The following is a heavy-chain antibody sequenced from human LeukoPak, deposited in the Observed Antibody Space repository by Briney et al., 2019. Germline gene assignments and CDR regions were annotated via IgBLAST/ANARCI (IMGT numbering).Heavy chain of an antibody. CDR3: ARAPLRRYCSSTGCNVIAYFDY. V-gene: IGHV4-30-4*01. D-gene: IGHD2-2*01. CDR1: GGSISSGDYY. CDR2: IYYSGST. J-gene: IGHJ4*02. Sequence: SETLSLTCTVSGGSISSGDYYWSWIRQPPGKGLEWIGYIYYSGSTYYNPSLQSRVSISVDTSKTQFSLTPSSVTAADTAAYYCARAPLRRYCSSTGCNVIAYFDYWGQGTLVTVSS.